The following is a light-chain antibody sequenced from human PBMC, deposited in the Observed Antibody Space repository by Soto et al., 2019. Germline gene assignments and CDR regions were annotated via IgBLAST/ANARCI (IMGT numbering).Light chain of an antibody. CDR1: QSVSSSY. CDR3: QQYGSSPRT. Sequence: VLTQSPGNLSLSPGERATLSCRAIQSVSSSYLAWYQQKPGQAPRLLIYGASSRATGIPDRFSGSGSGTDFTLTISRLEPEDFAVYYCQQYGSSPRTFGQGTKVDIK. CDR2: GAS. V-gene: IGKV3-20*01. J-gene: IGKJ1*01.